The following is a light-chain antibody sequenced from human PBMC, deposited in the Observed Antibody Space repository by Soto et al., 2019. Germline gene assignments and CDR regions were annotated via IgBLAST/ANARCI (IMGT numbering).Light chain of an antibody. CDR2: AAS. Sequence: EIVLTLTTATLCRFAGERTTLSFRASQSLSFNLAWYQQKPGQAPRLLIYAASSRATGIPDRFSGSGSGTDFTLSISRLEPEAFAVYYCQQYGRSPTFGQGTRLEIK. V-gene: IGKV3-20*01. CDR1: QSLSFN. J-gene: IGKJ5*01. CDR3: QQYGRSPT.